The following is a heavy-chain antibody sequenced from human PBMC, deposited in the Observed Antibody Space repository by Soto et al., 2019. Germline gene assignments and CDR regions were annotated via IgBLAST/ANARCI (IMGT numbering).Heavy chain of an antibody. CDR1: GFTFSTSW. CDR2: IKQDGSEK. Sequence: EVQLVESGGDLVQPGGSLRLSCAASGFTFSTSWMTWLRQAPGKGLEWVATIKQDGSEKFYADSVKGRFTVSRDTDTQSLYLQMSSLRAEDTAVYYCARAQRVGYHYEGHYFDYWGQGILVTVSS. J-gene: IGHJ4*02. CDR3: ARAQRVGYHYEGHYFDY. D-gene: IGHD3-22*01. V-gene: IGHV3-7*03.